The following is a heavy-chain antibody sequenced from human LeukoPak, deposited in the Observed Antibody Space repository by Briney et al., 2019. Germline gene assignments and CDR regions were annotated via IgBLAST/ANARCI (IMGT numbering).Heavy chain of an antibody. CDR2: ISAYNGNT. Sequence: ASVKVSCKASGYTFTGYYMHWVRQAPGQGLEWTGWISAYNGNTNYAQKLQGRVTMTTDTSTSTAYMELRSLRSDDTAVYYCARDGGSYLHHPDDYWGQGTLVTASS. D-gene: IGHD1-26*01. J-gene: IGHJ4*02. V-gene: IGHV1-18*04. CDR3: ARDGGSYLHHPDDY. CDR1: GYTFTGYY.